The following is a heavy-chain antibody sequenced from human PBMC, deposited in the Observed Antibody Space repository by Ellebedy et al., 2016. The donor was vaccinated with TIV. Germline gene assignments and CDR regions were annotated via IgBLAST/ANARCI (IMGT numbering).Heavy chain of an antibody. V-gene: IGHV4-30-2*01. Sequence: SETLSLXXAVSGGSFSRGPYPRSSIRQPPGMGREWVGYINQSGRTYYNPSLKSRVTISVDRSRNKFSLEVRSVTAADTAVYYCARGRHSYGYEWLDTWGQGTLASVSS. J-gene: IGHJ5*02. CDR2: INQSGRT. D-gene: IGHD5-18*01. CDR1: GGSFSRGPYP. CDR3: ARGRHSYGYEWLDT.